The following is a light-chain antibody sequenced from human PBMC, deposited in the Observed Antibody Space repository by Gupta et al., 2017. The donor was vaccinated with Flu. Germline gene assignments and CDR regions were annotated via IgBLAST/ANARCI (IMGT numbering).Light chain of an antibody. Sequence: VDTVRLFWFQREPGIPPTCLLRDTSDSDKQQGSGFPSRFSGSKDASANAGIFLISGLQSEDEADYYCMIWHSGAYVFGTGTEVTVL. CDR1: VDTVR. J-gene: IGLJ1*01. V-gene: IGLV5-45*01. CDR2: DTSDSDK. CDR3: MIWHSGAYV.